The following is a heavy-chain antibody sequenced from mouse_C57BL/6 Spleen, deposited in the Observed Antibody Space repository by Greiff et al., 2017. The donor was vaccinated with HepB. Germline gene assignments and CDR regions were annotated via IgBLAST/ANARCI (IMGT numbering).Heavy chain of an antibody. D-gene: IGHD1-1*01. V-gene: IGHV5-9-1*02. CDR2: ISSGGDYI. Sequence: DVKLVESGEGLVKPGGSLKLSCAASGFTFSSYAMSWVRQTPEKRLEWVAYISSGGDYIYYADTVKGRFTISRDNARNTLYLQMSSLKSEDTAMYYCTRGDYYYGTRGAWFAYWGQGTLVTVSA. J-gene: IGHJ3*01. CDR1: GFTFSSYA. CDR3: TRGDYYYGTRGAWFAY.